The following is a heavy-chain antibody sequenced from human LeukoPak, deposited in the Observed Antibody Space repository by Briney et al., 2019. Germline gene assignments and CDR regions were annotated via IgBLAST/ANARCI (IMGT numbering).Heavy chain of an antibody. CDR1: GGTFSSTT. V-gene: IGHV1-69*13. Sequence: SVKVSCKASGGTFSSTTINWVRQAPGQGLEWMGGITPIFRTPNYAQKFQGRVTITAVESMSTAYMELSSLRSGDTAVYYCARGWLAETTVVTPYNYWGQGTLVTVSS. J-gene: IGHJ4*02. D-gene: IGHD2-21*02. CDR2: ITPIFRTP. CDR3: ARGWLAETTVVTPYNY.